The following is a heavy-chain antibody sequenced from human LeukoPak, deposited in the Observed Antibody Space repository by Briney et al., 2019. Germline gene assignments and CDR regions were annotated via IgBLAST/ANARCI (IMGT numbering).Heavy chain of an antibody. CDR3: AKATYYYDSSGYYYPKDSYYYMDV. V-gene: IGHV3-20*04. Sequence: GGSLRLSCAASGFTFDDYGMSWVRQAPGKGLEWVSGINWNGGSTGYADSVKGRFTISRDNAKNSLYLQMNSLRAEDTALYYCAKATYYYDSSGYYYPKDSYYYMDVWGKGTTVTVSS. D-gene: IGHD3-22*01. J-gene: IGHJ6*03. CDR1: GFTFDDYG. CDR2: INWNGGST.